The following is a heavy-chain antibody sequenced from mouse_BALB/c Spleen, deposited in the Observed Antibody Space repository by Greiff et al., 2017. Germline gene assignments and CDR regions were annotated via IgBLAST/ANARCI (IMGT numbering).Heavy chain of an antibody. D-gene: IGHD2-10*02. CDR3: ARRYGNYRYYFDY. Sequence: EVQLQESGPGLVKPSQSLSLTCTVTGYSITSDYAWNWIRQFPGNKLEWMGYISYSGSTSYNPSLKSRISITRDTSKNQFFLQLNSVTTEDTATYYCARRYGNYRYYFDYWGQGTTLTVSS. CDR2: ISYSGST. J-gene: IGHJ2*01. V-gene: IGHV3-2*02. CDR1: GYSITSDYA.